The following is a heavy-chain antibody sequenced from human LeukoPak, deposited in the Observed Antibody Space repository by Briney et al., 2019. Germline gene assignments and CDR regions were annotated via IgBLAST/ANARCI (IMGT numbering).Heavy chain of an antibody. CDR2: INHSGST. J-gene: IGHJ4*02. Sequence: KPSETLSLTCAVYGGSFSGYYWSWIRQPPGKGLEWIGEINHSGSTNYNPSLKSRVTISVDTSKNQFSLKLSSVTAADTAVYYCARERVRGSSWERPDYWGQGTLVTVSS. CDR1: GGSFSGYY. V-gene: IGHV4-34*01. D-gene: IGHD6-13*01. CDR3: ARERVRGSSWERPDY.